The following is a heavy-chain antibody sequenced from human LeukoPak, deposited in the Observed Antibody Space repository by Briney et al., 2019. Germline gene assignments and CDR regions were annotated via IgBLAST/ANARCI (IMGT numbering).Heavy chain of an antibody. J-gene: IGHJ6*02. D-gene: IGHD2-21*02. V-gene: IGHV3-30*03. Sequence: PGGSLRLSCAASGIGFSNYGMHWVRQAPGKGLEWLAVMSYEGDYKYYADSVKGRFTISRDNSQNTVFLQLNSLRAEDTAVYYCARDLGVTTFHYYYGLDVWGQGTTVTVS. CDR1: GIGFSNYG. CDR3: ARDLGVTTFHYYYGLDV. CDR2: MSYEGDYK.